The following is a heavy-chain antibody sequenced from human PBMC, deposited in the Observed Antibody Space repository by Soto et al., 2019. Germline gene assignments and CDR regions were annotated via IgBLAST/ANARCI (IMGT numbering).Heavy chain of an antibody. D-gene: IGHD2-15*01. CDR2: IYWDDDK. CDR1: GFSLSTSGVG. J-gene: IGHJ4*02. CDR3: AHGDCSGGSCYHGFDY. Sequence: QITLKESGPTLVKPTQTLTLTCTFSGFSLSTSGVGVGWIRQPPGKALEWLALIYWDDDKRYSPSLKSRLTIPXATXKXPVVLTMTNMDPVDTATYYCAHGDCSGGSCYHGFDYWGQGTLVTVSS. V-gene: IGHV2-5*02.